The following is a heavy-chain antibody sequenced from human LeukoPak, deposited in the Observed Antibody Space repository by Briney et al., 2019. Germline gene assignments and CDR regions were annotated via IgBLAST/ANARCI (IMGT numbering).Heavy chain of an antibody. D-gene: IGHD4-17*01. CDR1: GGSLSTYY. J-gene: IGHJ2*01. CDR2: IQTSGNA. Sequence: SETLSLTCTVSGGSLSTYYWIWIRQPAGKGLEWIGRIQTSGNADYNPPLKSRVTMSEDTSKNQFSLRLRSVTAADTAVYYCARDPGDYNHDWYFDLWGRGTLVTVSS. V-gene: IGHV4-4*07. CDR3: ARDPGDYNHDWYFDL.